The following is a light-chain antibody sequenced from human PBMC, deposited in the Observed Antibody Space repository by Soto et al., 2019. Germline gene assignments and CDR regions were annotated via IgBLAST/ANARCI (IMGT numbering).Light chain of an antibody. CDR1: SSDVGGYNY. Sequence: QSVLTQSPSASGSPGQSVTISCTGTSSDVGGYNYVSWYQQHPGKAPKVMIYEVSKRPSGVPDRFSGSKSGNTASLTVSGLQAEDEADYYCSSYAGSNLVFGGGTKLTVL. CDR2: EVS. CDR3: SSYAGSNLV. V-gene: IGLV2-8*01. J-gene: IGLJ2*01.